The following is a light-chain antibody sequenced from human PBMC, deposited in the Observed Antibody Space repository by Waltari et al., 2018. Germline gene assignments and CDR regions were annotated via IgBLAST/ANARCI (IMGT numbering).Light chain of an antibody. V-gene: IGLV4-69*01. CDR3: QTWGTAVRVI. CDR1: SGHYSYA. Sequence: QLVLTQSPSASASLGASVNLTCTLSSGHYSYAIAWHQQQPEKGPRFLMFVDSDGSHTKGDGIPGRFSGSSSGAQRYLSISSLQAEDEADYFCQTWGTAVRVIFGGGTKLTVL. CDR2: VDSDGSH. J-gene: IGLJ2*01.